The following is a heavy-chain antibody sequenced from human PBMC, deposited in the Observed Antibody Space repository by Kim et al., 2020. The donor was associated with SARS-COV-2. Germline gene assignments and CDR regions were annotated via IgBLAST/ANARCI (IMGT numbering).Heavy chain of an antibody. CDR3: ARAQTTFGQQLGGGLFDY. Sequence: GGSLRLSCAASGFTFSSYSMNWVRQAPGKGLEWVSYISSSSSTIYYADSVKGRFTISRDNAKNSLYLQMNSLRDEDTAVYYCARAQTTFGQQLGGGLFDYWGQGTLVTVSS. CDR2: ISSSSSTI. J-gene: IGHJ4*02. V-gene: IGHV3-48*02. CDR1: GFTFSSYS. D-gene: IGHD6-13*01.